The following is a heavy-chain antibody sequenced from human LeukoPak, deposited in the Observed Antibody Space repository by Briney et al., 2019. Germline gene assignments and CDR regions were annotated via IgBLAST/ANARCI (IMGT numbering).Heavy chain of an antibody. Sequence: VASVKVSCKASGGTFSSYAINWIRQAPGPGLEWMGGIIPIFGTANYAQKFQGRVTITADESTSTVYMELNSLKSEDTAVYYCARGWDYDSGGRPTAYVYWGQGTLVTVSS. CDR3: ARGWDYDSGGRPTAYVY. D-gene: IGHD3-22*01. J-gene: IGHJ4*02. V-gene: IGHV1-69*13. CDR1: GGTFSSYA. CDR2: IIPIFGTA.